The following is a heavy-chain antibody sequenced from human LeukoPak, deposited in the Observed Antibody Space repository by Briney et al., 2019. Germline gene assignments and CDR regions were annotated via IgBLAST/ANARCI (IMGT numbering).Heavy chain of an antibody. V-gene: IGHV3-30*02. CDR3: AKGRKFELVDAFDI. J-gene: IGHJ3*02. Sequence: QAGGSLRLSCAASGFTFSGYGMNWVRQAPGKGLEWVAFIRFDGSNKYYADSVKGRFTISRDNSKNTLHLQMNSLRVEDAAVYYCAKGRKFELVDAFDIWGQGTMVTVSS. CDR1: GFTFSGYG. D-gene: IGHD1-7*01. CDR2: IRFDGSNK.